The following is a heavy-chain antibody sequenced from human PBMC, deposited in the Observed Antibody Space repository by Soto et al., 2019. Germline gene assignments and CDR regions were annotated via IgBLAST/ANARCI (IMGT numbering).Heavy chain of an antibody. CDR2: ISYDGSNK. V-gene: IGHV3-30*18. CDR3: AKAPGAIVGATDFDY. Sequence: QVQLVESGGGVVQPGRSLRLSCAASGFTFSSYGMHWVRQAPGKGLEWVAVISYDGSNKYYADSVKGRFTISRDNSKNPLYLQMNSLRAEDTAVYYCAKAPGAIVGATDFDYWGQGTLVTVSS. J-gene: IGHJ4*02. CDR1: GFTFSSYG. D-gene: IGHD1-26*01.